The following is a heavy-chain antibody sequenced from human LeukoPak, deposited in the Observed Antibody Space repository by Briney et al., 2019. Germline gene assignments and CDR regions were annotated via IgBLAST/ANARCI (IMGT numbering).Heavy chain of an antibody. CDR2: INPNSGGT. V-gene: IGHV1-2*02. CDR3: ARGCSSTSCSFDY. J-gene: IGHJ4*02. Sequence: GASVKVSCKASGYTFTGYYMHWVRQAPGQGLEWMGWINPNSGGTSYAQKFQGRVTMTRDTSISTAYMELSRLRSDDTAVYYCARGCSSTSCSFDYWGQGTLVTVSS. CDR1: GYTFTGYY. D-gene: IGHD2-2*01.